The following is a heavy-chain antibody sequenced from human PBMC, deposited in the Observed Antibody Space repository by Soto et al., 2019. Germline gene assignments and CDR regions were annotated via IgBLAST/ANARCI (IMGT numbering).Heavy chain of an antibody. Sequence: ASVKVSFKASGYTFTSYYMHWVRQAPGQGLEWMGIINPSGGSTSYAQKFQGRVTMTRDTSTSTVYMELSSLRSEDTAVYYCARAFQQLVQGNWFDPWGQGTLVTVSS. V-gene: IGHV1-46*01. J-gene: IGHJ5*02. CDR1: GYTFTSYY. CDR2: INPSGGST. CDR3: ARAFQQLVQGNWFDP. D-gene: IGHD6-13*01.